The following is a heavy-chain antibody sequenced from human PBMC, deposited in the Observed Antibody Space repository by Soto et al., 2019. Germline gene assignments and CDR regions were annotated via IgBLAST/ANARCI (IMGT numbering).Heavy chain of an antibody. V-gene: IGHV2-5*02. Sequence: SGPTLVNPTQTLTLTCAFSGFSLSTSGVGVGRIRQPPGKALEWLAFIYWDDDKRYSPSLRSRLTITKDTSNNLVVLLMTNMDPVDTATYFCAHRVPGSSTGWDTGIFDYWGPGALVTVSS. CDR3: AHRVPGSSTGWDTGIFDY. D-gene: IGHD6-19*01. CDR1: GFSLSTSGVG. CDR2: IYWDDDK. J-gene: IGHJ4*02.